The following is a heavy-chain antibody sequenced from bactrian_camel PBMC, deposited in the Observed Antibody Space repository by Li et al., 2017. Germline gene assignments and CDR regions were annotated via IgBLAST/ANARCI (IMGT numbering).Heavy chain of an antibody. V-gene: IGHV3S53*01. CDR1: GYIDRTYC. D-gene: IGHD6*01. Sequence: QLVESGGGSVQALGSLRLSCVYSGYIDRTYCMGWFRQGPGKEREGLAGVSGGGITIYDNSVRGRFSISRDVAKNTVSLEMNSLKSDDTAIYYCAAKYGGNCGDWAQYNNWGQGTQVTVS. CDR3: AAKYGGNCGDWAQYNN. CDR2: VSGGGIT. J-gene: IGHJ4*01.